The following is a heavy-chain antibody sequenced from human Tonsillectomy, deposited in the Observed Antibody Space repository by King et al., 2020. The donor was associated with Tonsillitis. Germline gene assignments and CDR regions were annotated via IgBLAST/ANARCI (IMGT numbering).Heavy chain of an antibody. CDR2: ISYDGSNK. Sequence: QLVESGGGVVQPGRSLRLSCAASGFTFSSYGMHWVRQAPGKGLEWVAVISYDGSNKYYADSVKGRFTISRDNSKNTLYLQMNSLRAEDTVVYYCAKVGWGDSYYFDYWGQGTLVTVSS. J-gene: IGHJ4*02. D-gene: IGHD2-21*02. CDR1: GFTFSSYG. V-gene: IGHV3-30*18. CDR3: AKVGWGDSYYFDY.